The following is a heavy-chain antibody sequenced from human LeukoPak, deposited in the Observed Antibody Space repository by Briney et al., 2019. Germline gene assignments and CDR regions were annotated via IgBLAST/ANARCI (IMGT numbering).Heavy chain of an antibody. J-gene: IGHJ4*02. D-gene: IGHD1-26*01. Sequence: PGRSLRLSCTASGFTFGDYTITWIRQAPGKGLEWVGFIRKKADGGTPEYAASVKGRFIISRDDSKSIAYLQMNSLKTDDTAVYYCTKDPPTRYWGQGTLVPVSS. CDR3: TKDPPTRY. CDR1: GFTFGDYT. CDR2: IRKKADGGTP. V-gene: IGHV3-49*03.